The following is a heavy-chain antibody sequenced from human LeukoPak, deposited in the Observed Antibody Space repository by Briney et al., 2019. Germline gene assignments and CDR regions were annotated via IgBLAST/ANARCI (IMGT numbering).Heavy chain of an antibody. J-gene: IGHJ5*02. V-gene: IGHV1-46*01. CDR2: INPSGGST. D-gene: IGHD2-2*01. CDR3: ARAPIPAAKAYNWFDP. CDR1: GYTFTSYY. Sequence: VASVKVSCKASGYTFTSYYMHWVRQAPGQGLEWMGIINPSGGSTSYAQKFQGRVTMTRDTSISTAYMELSRLRSDDTAVYYCARAPIPAAKAYNWFDPWGQGTLVTVSS.